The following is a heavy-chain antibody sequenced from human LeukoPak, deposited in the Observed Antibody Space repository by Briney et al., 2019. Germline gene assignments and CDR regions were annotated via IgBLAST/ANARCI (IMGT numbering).Heavy chain of an antibody. D-gene: IGHD1-26*01. Sequence: ASVKVSCKASGYTFTSYGISWVRQAPGQGLEWMGWISAYNGNTNYAQKLQGKVTMTTDTSTSTAYMELRSLRSDDTAVYYCARVRYSGSRFDYWGQGTLVTVSS. J-gene: IGHJ4*02. CDR2: ISAYNGNT. CDR3: ARVRYSGSRFDY. V-gene: IGHV1-18*01. CDR1: GYTFTSYG.